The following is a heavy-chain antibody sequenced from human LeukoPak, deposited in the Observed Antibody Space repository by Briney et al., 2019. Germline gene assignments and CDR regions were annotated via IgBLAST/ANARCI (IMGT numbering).Heavy chain of an antibody. V-gene: IGHV3-66*01. CDR1: GFTVSSNY. J-gene: IGHJ6*02. CDR2: IYSGGST. D-gene: IGHD6-19*01. Sequence: PGGSLRLSCAASGFTVSSNYMSWVRQAPGKGLEWVSVIYSGGSTYYADSVKGSFTISRDNSKNTLYLQMNSLRAEDTAVYYCARVRVAVAGPRYYYYGMDVWGQGTTVTVSS. CDR3: ARVRVAVAGPRYYYYGMDV.